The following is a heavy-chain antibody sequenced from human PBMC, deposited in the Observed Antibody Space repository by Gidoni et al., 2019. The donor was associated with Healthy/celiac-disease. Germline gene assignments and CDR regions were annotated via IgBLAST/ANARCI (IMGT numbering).Heavy chain of an antibody. J-gene: IGHJ6*02. CDR3: ARALFPGQGDPKVASGMDV. D-gene: IGHD2-15*01. V-gene: IGHV3-33*01. CDR2: IWYDGSNK. Sequence: QVQLVESWGGVVQPGRSLRLSCAASGFTFSSYGMHWVRQAPGKGLEWVAVIWYDGSNKYYADSVKGRFTISRDNSKNTLYLQMNSLRAEDTAVYYCARALFPGQGDPKVASGMDVWGQGTTVTVSS. CDR1: GFTFSSYG.